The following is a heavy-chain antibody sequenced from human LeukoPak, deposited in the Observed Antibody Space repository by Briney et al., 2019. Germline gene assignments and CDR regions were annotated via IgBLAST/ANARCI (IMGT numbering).Heavy chain of an antibody. Sequence: SETLSLTCAVYGGSFSGYYWSWIRQPPGKGLEWIGEINHSGSTNYNPSLKSRVTISVDRSKNQFSLKLTSVTAADTAVYYCVRIPNSANFPNWFDPWGQGTLVTVSS. CDR1: GGSFSGYY. D-gene: IGHD2/OR15-2a*01. CDR2: INHSGST. J-gene: IGHJ5*02. V-gene: IGHV4-34*01. CDR3: VRIPNSANFPNWFDP.